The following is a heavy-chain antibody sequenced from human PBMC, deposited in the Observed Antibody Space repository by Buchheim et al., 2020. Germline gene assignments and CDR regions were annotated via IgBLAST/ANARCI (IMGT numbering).Heavy chain of an antibody. CDR1: GFTFSSYG. V-gene: IGHV3-30*18. J-gene: IGHJ4*02. CDR2: ISYDGSNK. Sequence: VQLLESGGGVVQPGRSLRLSCAASGFTFSSYGMHWVRQAPGKGLEWVAVISYDGSNKYYADSVKGRFTISRENSKNTLYLQMNSLRAEDTAVYYCAKAGEMATIEYWGQGTL. D-gene: IGHD5-24*01. CDR3: AKAGEMATIEY.